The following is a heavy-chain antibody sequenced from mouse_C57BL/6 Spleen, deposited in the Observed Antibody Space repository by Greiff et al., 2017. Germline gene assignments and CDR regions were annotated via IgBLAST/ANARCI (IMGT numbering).Heavy chain of an antibody. Sequence: EVQLQESGPGLVKPSQSLSLTCSVTGYSITSGYYWNWIRQFPGNKLEWMGYISYDGSNNYNPSLKNRISITRDTSKNQFFLKLNSVTTEDTATYYCARDGGGYDEGDAMNYWGQGTSVTVSS. D-gene: IGHD2-2*01. CDR3: ARDGGGYDEGDAMNY. CDR1: GYSITSGYY. CDR2: ISYDGSN. V-gene: IGHV3-6*01. J-gene: IGHJ4*01.